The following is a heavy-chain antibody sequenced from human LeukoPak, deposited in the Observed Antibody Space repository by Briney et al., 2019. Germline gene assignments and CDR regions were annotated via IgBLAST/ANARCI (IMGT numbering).Heavy chain of an antibody. CDR2: ISGSGGST. Sequence: PGGSLRLSCAASGFTFSSYAMSWVRQAPGKGLEWVSAISGSGGSTYYADSVKGRFTISRDNSKNTLYLQMNSLRAEDTAAYYCAKGYSGSDDAFDIWGQGTMVTVSS. CDR3: AKGYSGSDDAFDI. J-gene: IGHJ3*02. V-gene: IGHV3-23*01. D-gene: IGHD1-26*01. CDR1: GFTFSSYA.